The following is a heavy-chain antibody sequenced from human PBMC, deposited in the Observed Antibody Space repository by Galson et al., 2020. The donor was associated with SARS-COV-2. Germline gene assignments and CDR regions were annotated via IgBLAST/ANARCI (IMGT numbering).Heavy chain of an antibody. CDR3: ARRYYGGNTPLVY. D-gene: IGHD4-17*01. CDR2: IDHGGST. Sequence: TLSLTCVVYGGSFYAYYWTWLRQPPGKGLEWIGEIDHGGSTNYNPSLKSRVTISVDTSKNQFSLKLSSVTAADTAVYYCARRYYGGNTPLVYWGQGALVTVSS. J-gene: IGHJ4*02. CDR1: GGSFYAYY. V-gene: IGHV4-34*01.